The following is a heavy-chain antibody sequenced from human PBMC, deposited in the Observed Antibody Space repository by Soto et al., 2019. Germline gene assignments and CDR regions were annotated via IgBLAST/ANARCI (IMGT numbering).Heavy chain of an antibody. Sequence: GGSLRLSCTVSGFAFNNYGINWVRQAPGKGLEWVSSISKSDYTYHSDSVKGRFTISRDNAKNSVSLQMNTLRVEDTAVYYCAREDSIIIPAVSDFWGQGTLVTVS. CDR3: AREDSIIIPAVSDF. D-gene: IGHD2-2*01. V-gene: IGHV3-21*01. CDR1: GFAFNNYG. J-gene: IGHJ4*02. CDR2: ISKSDYT.